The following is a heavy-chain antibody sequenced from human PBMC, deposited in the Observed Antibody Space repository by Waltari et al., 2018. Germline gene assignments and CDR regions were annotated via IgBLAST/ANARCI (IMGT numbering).Heavy chain of an antibody. CDR1: GASLSSYS. CDR3: AREVLPNATIWRSYFDY. V-gene: IGHV4-4*07. Sequence: QVQLQESGPGLVKPSETLSLTCTVSGASLSSYSRGWIRQPAGKGLEYIGRIYTGRHPNYNPSLESGVTMSIDTSKNEFSLKLSSVTAADTAVYYCAREVLPNATIWRSYFDYWGQGSLVTVSS. D-gene: IGHD5-12*01. J-gene: IGHJ4*02. CDR2: IYTGRHP.